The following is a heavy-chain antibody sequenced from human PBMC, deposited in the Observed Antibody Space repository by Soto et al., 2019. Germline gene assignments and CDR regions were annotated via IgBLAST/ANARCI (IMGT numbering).Heavy chain of an antibody. J-gene: IGHJ4*02. Sequence: PSETLSLTCGLYGGTLSTYYWSWIRQSPEKGLEWIGEINDSGSTNYNPSLKSRVTMSVDTSRNQFSLKLSSLTAADTALYFCARNGGRVAEVAGAYFDYWGQGSPVTVSS. CDR2: INDSGST. D-gene: IGHD2-15*01. CDR3: ARNGGRVAEVAGAYFDY. CDR1: GGTLSTYY. V-gene: IGHV4-34*01.